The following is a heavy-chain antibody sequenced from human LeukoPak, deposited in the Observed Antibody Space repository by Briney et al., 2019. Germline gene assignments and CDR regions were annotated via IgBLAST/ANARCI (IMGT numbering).Heavy chain of an antibody. D-gene: IGHD6-6*01. Sequence: GGSLRLSCAASGFTFSSYGMHWVRRAPGKGLEWVAVISYDGSNKYYADSVKGRFTISRDNSKNTLYLQMNSLRAEDTAVYYCAKAPVGSSSYYFDYWGQGTLVTVSS. V-gene: IGHV3-30*18. CDR1: GFTFSSYG. CDR2: ISYDGSNK. CDR3: AKAPVGSSSYYFDY. J-gene: IGHJ4*02.